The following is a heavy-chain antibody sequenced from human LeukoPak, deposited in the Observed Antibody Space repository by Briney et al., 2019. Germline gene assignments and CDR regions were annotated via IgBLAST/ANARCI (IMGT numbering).Heavy chain of an antibody. D-gene: IGHD1-26*01. V-gene: IGHV5-51*01. CDR3: ARQDGSYFDY. CDR1: GYSFTSYW. J-gene: IGHJ4*02. Sequence: GESLKISCKGSGYSFTSYWIVWVRQTPGNGLEWMGIIYPGDSATRYSPSFQGQVTLSADKAISTAFLQWSSLKASDTAMYFCARQDGSYFDYWGQGTLVTVSS. CDR2: IYPGDSAT.